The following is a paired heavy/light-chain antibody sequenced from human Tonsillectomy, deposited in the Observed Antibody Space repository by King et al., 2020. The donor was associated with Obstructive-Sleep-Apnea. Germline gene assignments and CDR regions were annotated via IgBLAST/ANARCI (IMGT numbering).Light chain of an antibody. J-gene: IGKJ1*01. Sequence: EIVMTQFPATLSVSPGERATLSCRASQSVSSNLAWYQQKPGQAPRLLIYGASTRATGIPARFSGSGSGTEFTLTISSLQSEDFAVYYCQQYDNWPPWTFGQGTKVEIK. CDR2: GAS. CDR1: QSVSSN. CDR3: QQYDNWPPWT. V-gene: IGKV3-15*01.
Heavy chain of an antibody. V-gene: IGHV3-48*04. J-gene: IGHJ4*02. Sequence: EVQLVESGGGLVQPGGSLRLSCAASGFTFIGYSMNWVRQAPGKGLEWVSYISSRSRTIYYADSVEGRFTISRDDAKNSLYLQMNSLGVEDTAVYYCVRRSNSWDFDYWGQGTLVTVSS. CDR1: GFTFIGYS. CDR2: ISSRSRTI. CDR3: VRRSNSWDFDY. D-gene: IGHD6-13*01.